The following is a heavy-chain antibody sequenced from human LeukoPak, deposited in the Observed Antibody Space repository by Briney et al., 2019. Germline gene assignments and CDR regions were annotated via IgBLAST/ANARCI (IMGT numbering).Heavy chain of an antibody. CDR1: GGSFSGYY. D-gene: IGHD3-22*01. CDR2: INHSGST. V-gene: IGHV4-34*01. CDR3: ARGGMSYYDSSGYYQAWSWSDP. J-gene: IGHJ5*02. Sequence: SETLSLTCAVYGGSFSGYYWSWIRQPPGKGLEWIGEINHSGSTNYNPSLKSRVTISVDTSKNQFSLKLSSVTAADTAVYYCARGGMSYYDSSGYYQAWSWSDPWGQGTLVTVSS.